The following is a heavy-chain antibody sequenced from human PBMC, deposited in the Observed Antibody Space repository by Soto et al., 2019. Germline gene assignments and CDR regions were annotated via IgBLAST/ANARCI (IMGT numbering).Heavy chain of an antibody. Sequence: SLTCAVSCYPISSGYYWGWIRQPPGKGLEWIGIIHHSGSTYYNPSLRSRITISVDTSKNQFSLKMPSVTAADTAVYYCARSSGYVPGGYWGQGILVTVSS. J-gene: IGHJ4*02. CDR2: IHHSGST. V-gene: IGHV4-38-2*01. CDR1: CYPISSGYY. CDR3: ARSSGYVPGGY. D-gene: IGHD5-12*01.